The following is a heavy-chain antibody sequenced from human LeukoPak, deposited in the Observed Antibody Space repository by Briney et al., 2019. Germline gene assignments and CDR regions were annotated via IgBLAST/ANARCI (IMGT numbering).Heavy chain of an antibody. D-gene: IGHD6-19*01. V-gene: IGHV1-69*13. CDR1: GGTFSSYA. CDR2: IIPIFGTA. CDR3: ATGKRIAVAGTRPNWFDP. Sequence: SVKVSCKASGGTFSSYAISWVRQAPGQGLEWMGGIIPIFGTANYAQKFQGRVTITADESTSTAYMELSSLRSEDTAVYYCATGKRIAVAGTRPNWFDPWGQGTLVTVSS. J-gene: IGHJ5*02.